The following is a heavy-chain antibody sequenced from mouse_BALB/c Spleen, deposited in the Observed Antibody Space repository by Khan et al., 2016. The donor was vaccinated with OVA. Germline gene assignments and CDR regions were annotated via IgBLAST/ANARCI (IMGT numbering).Heavy chain of an antibody. Sequence: VQLQQSGPELVKPGASVKMSCKASGYTFTSFVVHWVKQKPGQGLEWIGYINPYNDGTNYNEKFKGKATLTSDKSSSTAYMELNSLTSEDSAVYYCARRKEYYGSHYYCDYWGQGTALKVSS. V-gene: IGHV1S136*01. CDR1: GYTFTSFV. CDR3: ARRKEYYGSHYYCDY. J-gene: IGHJ2*01. CDR2: INPYNDGT. D-gene: IGHD1-1*01.